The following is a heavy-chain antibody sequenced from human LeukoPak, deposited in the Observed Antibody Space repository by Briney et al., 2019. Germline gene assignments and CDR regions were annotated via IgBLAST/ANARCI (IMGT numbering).Heavy chain of an antibody. CDR1: GFTFNTYW. D-gene: IGHD6-13*01. Sequence: GGSLRLSCAAPGFTFNTYWMSWVRQAPGKGLEWVANIKEDGSEKYYVDSVKGRFTISRDNAKNSLYLQMSSLRAEDTAVFYCARDGYRAINSWGQGTLVTVSS. CDR2: IKEDGSEK. V-gene: IGHV3-7*01. CDR3: ARDGYRAINS. J-gene: IGHJ4*02.